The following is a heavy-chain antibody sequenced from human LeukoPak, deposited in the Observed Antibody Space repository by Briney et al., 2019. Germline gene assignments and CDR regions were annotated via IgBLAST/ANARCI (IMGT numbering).Heavy chain of an antibody. CDR3: ARGRGGDYEH. CDR1: GGSISSYC. J-gene: IGHJ4*02. Sequence: SETLSLTCTVSGGSISSYCWSWIRQPPGKGLERIGYIYYSGSTNYIPSLKSRVTISVDTSKNQFSLKLSSVTAADTAVYYCARGRGGDYEHWGQGTLVTVSS. V-gene: IGHV4-59*01. D-gene: IGHD2-21*02. CDR2: IYYSGST.